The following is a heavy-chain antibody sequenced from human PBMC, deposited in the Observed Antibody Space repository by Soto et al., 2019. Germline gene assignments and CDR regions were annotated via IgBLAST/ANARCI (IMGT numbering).Heavy chain of an antibody. CDR2: ISAYNGNT. D-gene: IGHD2-2*01. CDR1: GYTFTSYG. J-gene: IGHJ4*02. Sequence: ASVKVSCKASGYTFTSYGISWVRQAPGQGLEWMGWISAYNGNTNYAQKLQGRVTMTTDTSTSTAYMELRSLRSDDTAVYYCARALGPVASVCSSTSCPRYFDYWGQGTLVNVSS. V-gene: IGHV1-18*01. CDR3: ARALGPVASVCSSTSCPRYFDY.